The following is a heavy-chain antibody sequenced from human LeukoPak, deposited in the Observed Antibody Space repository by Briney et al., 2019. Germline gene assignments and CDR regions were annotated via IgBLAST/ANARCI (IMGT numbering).Heavy chain of an antibody. CDR3: ARGRDYYDSSGHDY. CDR2: INSDGSST. CDR1: GFTFSSYA. D-gene: IGHD3-22*01. Sequence: GRSLRLSCAAFGFTFSSYAMDWVRQAPGKGLVWVSRINSDGSSTSYADSVKGRFTISRDNAKNTLYLQMNSLRAEDTAVYYCARGRDYYDSSGHDYWGQGTLVTVSS. V-gene: IGHV3-74*01. J-gene: IGHJ4*02.